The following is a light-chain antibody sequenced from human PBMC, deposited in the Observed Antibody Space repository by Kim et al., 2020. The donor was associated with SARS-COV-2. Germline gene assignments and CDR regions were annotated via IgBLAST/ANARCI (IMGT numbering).Light chain of an antibody. CDR3: QVWDKSSDHWV. J-gene: IGLJ3*02. CDR1: NIGRIS. Sequence: SYELIQPPSVSVAPGKTVTLTCGGDNIGRISVHWYRQRPGQAPVLVMFYDSDRPSGIPERFSGSNSGNTATLTISRVEAGDEADYYCQVWDKSSDHWVFGRGTQLTVL. CDR2: YDS. V-gene: IGLV3-21*01.